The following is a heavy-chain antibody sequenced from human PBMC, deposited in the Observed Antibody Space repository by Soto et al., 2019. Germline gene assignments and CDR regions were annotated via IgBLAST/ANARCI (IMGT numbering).Heavy chain of an antibody. D-gene: IGHD6-13*01. CDR2: TYYRSKWYN. V-gene: IGHV6-1*01. Sequence: SQTLSLTCAISGDSVSSNSAAWNWIRQSPSRGLEWLGRTYYRSKWYNDYAVSVKSRITINPDTSKNQFSLQLNSVTPEDTAVYYCARESSSWYTGRSYYGMDVWGQGTTVTVSS. CDR1: GDSVSSNSAA. J-gene: IGHJ6*02. CDR3: ARESSSWYTGRSYYGMDV.